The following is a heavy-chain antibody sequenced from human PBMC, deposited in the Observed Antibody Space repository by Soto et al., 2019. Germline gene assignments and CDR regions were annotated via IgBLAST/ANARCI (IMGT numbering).Heavy chain of an antibody. CDR1: DKSIIKDIW. V-gene: IGHV4-4*02. CDR2: VHHTKGA. CDR3: ATSLVTSRTRVDY. J-gene: IGHJ4*02. Sequence: PSEPLSLTCFVSDKSIIKDIWWNWFRHPPGQGLEWIGEVHHTKGALYNPALRSRVTVSADLFNSKIFLEVHSLGAADTAVYYCATSLVTSRTRVDYWGQGNLVTVSS. D-gene: IGHD1-26*01.